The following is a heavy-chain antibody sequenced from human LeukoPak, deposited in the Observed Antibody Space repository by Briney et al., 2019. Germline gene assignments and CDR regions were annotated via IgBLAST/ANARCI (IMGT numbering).Heavy chain of an antibody. CDR3: ARPGIVGAHDAFDI. CDR2: IYYSGST. J-gene: IGHJ3*02. CDR1: GGSIGSSGYY. V-gene: IGHV4-61*05. D-gene: IGHD1-26*01. Sequence: SETLSLTCTVSGGSIGSSGYYWGWIRQPPGKGLEWIGYIYYSGSTNYNPSLKSRVTISVDTSKNQFSLKLSSVTAADTAVYYCARPGIVGAHDAFDIWGQGTMVTVSS.